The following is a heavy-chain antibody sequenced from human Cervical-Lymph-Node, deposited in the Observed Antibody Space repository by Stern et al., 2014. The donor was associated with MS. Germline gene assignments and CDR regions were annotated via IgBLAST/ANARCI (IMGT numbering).Heavy chain of an antibody. Sequence: VQLVQSGAEVKKPGASVKVSCKASGYTFTDYGIIWVRQAPGQGLEWMGWISGYNANTNYAQRFQGRVTMTTSTTTSTAYLELRSLSSDDTAVYYCARDRVDGYWYFDLWGRGTLVTVSS. J-gene: IGHJ2*01. CDR2: ISGYNANT. V-gene: IGHV1-18*01. CDR1: GYTFTDYG. CDR3: ARDRVDGYWYFDL. D-gene: IGHD5-12*01.